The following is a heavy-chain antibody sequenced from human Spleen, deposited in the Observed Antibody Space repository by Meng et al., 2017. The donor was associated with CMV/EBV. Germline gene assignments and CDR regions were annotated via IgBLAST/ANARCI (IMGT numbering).Heavy chain of an antibody. J-gene: IGHJ3*01. CDR2: IYDSGNT. CDR3: ARDGRSYESAFRF. D-gene: IGHD5-12*01. V-gene: IGHV4-59*12. Sequence: CTVSGGSISSYHWSWIRQPPGKGLEWIGYIYDSGNTSYNPSLKSRVTISLDTSRNQFSLKLSSVTAADTAVYYCARDGRSYESAFRFWGQGTMVTVSS. CDR1: GGSISSYH.